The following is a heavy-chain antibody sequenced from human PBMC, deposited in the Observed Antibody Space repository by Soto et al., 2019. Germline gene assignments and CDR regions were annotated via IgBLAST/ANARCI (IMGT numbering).Heavy chain of an antibody. CDR2: ISYDGSNK. J-gene: IGHJ2*01. V-gene: IGHV3-30-3*01. CDR1: GFTFSSYA. D-gene: IGHD5-18*01. Sequence: QVQLVESGGGVVQPGRSLRLSCAASGFTFSSYAMHWVRQAPGKGLEWVAVISYDGSNKYYADSVKRRFTISRDNSKNTLYLQMNSLRDEDTAVYYCARDPVWGIAMVLWYFDLWGRGTLVTVSS. CDR3: ARDPVWGIAMVLWYFDL.